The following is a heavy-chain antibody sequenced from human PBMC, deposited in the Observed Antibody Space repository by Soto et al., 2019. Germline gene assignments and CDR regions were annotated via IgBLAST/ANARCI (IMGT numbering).Heavy chain of an antibody. J-gene: IGHJ4*02. CDR2: ISGSGGST. CDR1: GFTFSSYA. CDR3: AKEFVNYDYIWGSYRFDD. D-gene: IGHD3-16*02. Sequence: GGSLRLSCAASGFTFSSYAMSWVRQAPGKGLEWVSAISGSGGSTYYADSVKGRFTISRDNSKNTLYLQMNSLRAEDTAVYYCAKEFVNYDYIWGSYRFDDWGQGTLVTVSS. V-gene: IGHV3-23*01.